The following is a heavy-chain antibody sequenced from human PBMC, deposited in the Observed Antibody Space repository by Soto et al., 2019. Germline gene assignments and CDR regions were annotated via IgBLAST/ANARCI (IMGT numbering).Heavy chain of an antibody. CDR1: GGSFRGYF. V-gene: IGHV4-34*01. Sequence: SETLSLTCAVSGGSFRGYFWSWIRQSPAKGLEWIGGINDSGNTYYNPSFKSRLTISVDTSTSQISLRLTSVTAADSAVYYCQGGDFWGQGTRVTVSS. CDR3: QGGDF. CDR2: INDSGNT. J-gene: IGHJ4*02. D-gene: IGHD3-16*01.